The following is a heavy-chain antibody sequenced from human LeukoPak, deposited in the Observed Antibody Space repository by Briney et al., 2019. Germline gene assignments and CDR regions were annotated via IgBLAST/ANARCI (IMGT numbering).Heavy chain of an antibody. CDR2: INHSGST. D-gene: IGHD1-26*01. J-gene: IGHJ5*02. CDR3: ARGGNVFDP. Sequence: PSENLSLTCTVSGGSISSYYWSWIRQPPGKGLEWIGEINHSGSTNYNPSLKSRVTISVDTSKNQFSLKLSSVTAADTAVCYCARGGNVFDPWGQGTLVTVSS. CDR1: GGSISSYY. V-gene: IGHV4-34*01.